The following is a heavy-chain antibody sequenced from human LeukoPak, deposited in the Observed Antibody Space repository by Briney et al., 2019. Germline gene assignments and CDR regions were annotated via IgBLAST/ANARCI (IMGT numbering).Heavy chain of an antibody. Sequence: GASVNVSCKASGGTFSSYAISWVRQAPGQGLEWMGGIIPIFDTANYAQKFQGRVTITADESTSTAYMELSSLRSEDTAVYYCARGGSYGDYNFDYWGQGTLVTVSS. V-gene: IGHV1-69*13. J-gene: IGHJ4*02. CDR3: ARGGSYGDYNFDY. CDR2: IIPIFDTA. CDR1: GGTFSSYA. D-gene: IGHD4-17*01.